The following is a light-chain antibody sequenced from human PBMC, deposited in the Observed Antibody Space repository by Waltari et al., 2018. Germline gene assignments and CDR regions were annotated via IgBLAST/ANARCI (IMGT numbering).Light chain of an antibody. CDR2: GAD. CDR3: QLYDTSHTYT. V-gene: IGKV3-20*01. Sequence: DIVLTQSPDTLSLSPGERATLSCRASQSVRSTYLVWNQQKPGQAPRLLIYGADTRATGIPDRFSGSGSGTDFTLTISRLEPEDFAVYYCQLYDTSHTYTFGQGTKLEIK. CDR1: QSVRSTY. J-gene: IGKJ2*01.